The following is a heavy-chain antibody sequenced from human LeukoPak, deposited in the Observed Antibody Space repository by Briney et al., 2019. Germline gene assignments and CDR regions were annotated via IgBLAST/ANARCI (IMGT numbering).Heavy chain of an antibody. CDR1: GCSFSIYA. J-gene: IGHJ6*02. V-gene: IGHV3-23*01. CDR3: AKDQKYCSSSNCQLGPRGYYYYYAMDV. CDR2: ISGNGGST. Sequence: RGGFLSLSCAAAGCSFSIYAINWGRQAPGKVVGLVSGISGNGGSTYYADSVKGGSTFSRDNSKNTLYLQMNSLRAEDTALYYCAKDQKYCSSSNCQLGPRGYYYYYAMDVWGQGTTVTVSS. D-gene: IGHD2-2*01.